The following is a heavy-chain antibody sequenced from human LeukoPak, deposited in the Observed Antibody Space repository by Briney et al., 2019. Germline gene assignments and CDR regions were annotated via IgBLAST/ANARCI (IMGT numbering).Heavy chain of an antibody. V-gene: IGHV4-31*03. CDR2: IYYSGST. J-gene: IGHJ6*02. CDR3: ASYDYSKTQDGMDV. CDR1: GGSISSGGYY. D-gene: IGHD4-11*01. Sequence: SETLSLTCTVSGGSISSGGYYWSWIRQHPGKGLEWIGYIYYSGSTYNNPSLKSRVTISVDTSKNQFSLKLSSVTAADTAVYYCASYDYSKTQDGMDVWGQGTTVTVSS.